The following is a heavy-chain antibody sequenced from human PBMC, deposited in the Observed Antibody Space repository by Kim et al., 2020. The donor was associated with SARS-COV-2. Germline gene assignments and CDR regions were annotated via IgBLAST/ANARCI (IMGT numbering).Heavy chain of an antibody. CDR1: GYSFTSYW. J-gene: IGHJ6*02. V-gene: IGHV5-51*01. D-gene: IGHD2-2*01. Sequence: GESLKISCKGSGYSFTSYWIGWVRQMPGKGLEWMGIIYPGDSDTRYSPSFQGQVTISADKSISTAYLQWSSLKASDTAMYYCAREGTACSSTSCQRRGIYGMDVWGQGTTVTVSS. CDR3: AREGTACSSTSCQRRGIYGMDV. CDR2: IYPGDSDT.